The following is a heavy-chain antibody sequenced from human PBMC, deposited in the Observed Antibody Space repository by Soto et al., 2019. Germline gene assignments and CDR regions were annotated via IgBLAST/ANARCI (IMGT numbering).Heavy chain of an antibody. Sequence: QVQLQSSGPGLVKPSQTLSLTCTVSGGSTSRGGFYWSWIRQHPGKGLEWLGYIYYSGTTSYNPSLESRVKISVDTSKNQFSLTLSSVTAADTAVYYCARRTREYTSYGMDVWGQGTTVTVSS. D-gene: IGHD6-6*01. CDR3: ARRTREYTSYGMDV. CDR1: GGSTSRGGFY. J-gene: IGHJ6*02. CDR2: IYYSGTT. V-gene: IGHV4-31*03.